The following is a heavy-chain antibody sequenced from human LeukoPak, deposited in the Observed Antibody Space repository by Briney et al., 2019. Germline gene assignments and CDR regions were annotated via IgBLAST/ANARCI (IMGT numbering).Heavy chain of an antibody. CDR3: ARERTRGGYCSGGSCPNWFDP. CDR1: GGSISSGGYS. J-gene: IGHJ5*02. CDR2: IYHSGST. D-gene: IGHD2-15*01. V-gene: IGHV4-30-2*01. Sequence: SQTLSLTCAVSGGSISSGGYSWSWIRQPPGKGLEWIGYIYHSGSTYYNPSLKSRVTISVDRSKNQFSLKLSSVTAADTAVYYCARERTRGGYCSGGSCPNWFDPWGQGTLSPSPQ.